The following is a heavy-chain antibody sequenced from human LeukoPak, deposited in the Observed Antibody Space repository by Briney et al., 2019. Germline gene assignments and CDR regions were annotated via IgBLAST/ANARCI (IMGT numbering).Heavy chain of an antibody. CDR1: GFTFSSYA. CDR2: ISGSGGST. Sequence: GGSLRLSCAASGFTFSSYAMSWVRQAPGKGLEWVSAISGSGGSTYYADSVKGRFTISRDNSKNTLYLQMNSLRAEDTAVYYCANGGPYYYGSGSYFFWGQGTLVTVSS. V-gene: IGHV3-23*01. CDR3: ANGGPYYYGSGSYFF. J-gene: IGHJ4*02. D-gene: IGHD3-10*01.